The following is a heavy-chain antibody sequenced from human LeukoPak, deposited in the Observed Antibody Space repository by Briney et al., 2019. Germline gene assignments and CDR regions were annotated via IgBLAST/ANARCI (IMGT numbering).Heavy chain of an antibody. CDR1: GFTFSSYS. CDR3: ARDCPYYDYVWGSYDYFDY. V-gene: IGHV3-21*01. D-gene: IGHD3-16*01. Sequence: PGGSLRLSCAASGFTFSSYSMNWVRQAPGKGLEWVSSISSSSSYIYYADSVKGRFTISRDNAKNSLYLQMNSLRAEDTAVYYCARDCPYYDYVWGSYDYFDYWGQGTLVTVSS. CDR2: ISSSSSYI. J-gene: IGHJ4*02.